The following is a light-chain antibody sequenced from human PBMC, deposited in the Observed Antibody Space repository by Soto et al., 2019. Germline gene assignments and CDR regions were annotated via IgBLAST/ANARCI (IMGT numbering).Light chain of an antibody. CDR1: QSISTE. J-gene: IGKJ2*01. CDR3: QQGHNWPLT. V-gene: IGKV3-15*01. Sequence: EIVMTQSPATLSVSPRERATLSCRASQSISTELAWYQQKPGQPPRLLIYSASTRATGVPARFTGSGSGSEFTLTISGLQSEDFAFYYCQQGHNWPLTFGQGTRLEI. CDR2: SAS.